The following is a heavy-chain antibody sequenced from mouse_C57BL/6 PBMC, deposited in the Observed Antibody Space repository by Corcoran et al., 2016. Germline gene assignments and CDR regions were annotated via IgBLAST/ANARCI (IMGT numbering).Heavy chain of an antibody. CDR2: IYWDDDK. CDR3: ARRGGLLDWNYAMDY. J-gene: IGHJ4*01. D-gene: IGHD2-3*01. Sequence: QVTLKESGPGILQSSQTLSLTCSFSGFSLSTSGMGVSWIRQPSGKGLEWLAHIYWDDDKRYNPSLKSRLTISKDTSRNQVFLKITSVDTADTATYYCARRGGLLDWNYAMDYWGQGTSVTVSS. CDR1: GFSLSTSGMG. V-gene: IGHV8-12*01.